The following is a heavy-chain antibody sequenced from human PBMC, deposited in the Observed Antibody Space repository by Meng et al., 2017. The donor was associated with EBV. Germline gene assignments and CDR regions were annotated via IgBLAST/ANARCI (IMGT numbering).Heavy chain of an antibody. V-gene: IGHV1-46*01. CDR3: VRELVGGTFDY. Sequence: QVQLVQSGAEVKKPGASVKVSCKASGYTFTSYYLHWVRQAPGQGLEWMGIIIPAGGNTNYAQKFRGRFTMTRDTSTSTVYMDLSILTSEDTAVYSCVRELVGGTFDYWGQGTLVTVSS. D-gene: IGHD1/OR15-1a*01. J-gene: IGHJ4*02. CDR2: IIPAGGNT. CDR1: GYTFTSYY.